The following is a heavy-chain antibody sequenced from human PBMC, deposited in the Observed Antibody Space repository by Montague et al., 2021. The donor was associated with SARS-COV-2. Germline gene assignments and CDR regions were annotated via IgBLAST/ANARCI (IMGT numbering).Heavy chain of an antibody. CDR3: VRGIEAAGSYDY. CDR2: TYYRSMWKS. J-gene: IGHJ4*02. D-gene: IGHD6-13*01. Sequence: CAISGDSVSSNSATWNWIRQSPSRSLEWLGRTYYRSMWKSDYARSVKSRIAINPDTSKNQFSLQLSSVTPEDTALYYCVRGIEAAGSYDYWGQGTLVTVSS. V-gene: IGHV6-1*01. CDR1: GDSVSSNSAT.